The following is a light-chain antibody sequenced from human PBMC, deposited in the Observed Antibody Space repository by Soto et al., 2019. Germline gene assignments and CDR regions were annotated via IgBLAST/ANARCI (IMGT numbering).Light chain of an antibody. J-gene: IGKJ1*01. Sequence: EIVLTQSPGTLSLSQGERATLSCRASQSVINSYLAWYQHKPGQAPRLLIYGASSRATGIPDRFSGSGSGRDFTLTISRLEPEDFAVYYCQQYGISPCTFGQGTKVEIK. CDR1: QSVINSY. CDR2: GAS. CDR3: QQYGISPCT. V-gene: IGKV3-20*01.